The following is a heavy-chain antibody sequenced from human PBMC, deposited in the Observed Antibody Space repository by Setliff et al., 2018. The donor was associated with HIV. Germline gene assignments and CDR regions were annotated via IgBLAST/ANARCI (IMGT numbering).Heavy chain of an antibody. CDR1: GGSVSLYY. CDR3: ARDLFNEWQGHYYYYMDV. Sequence: PSETLSLTCTVSGGSVSLYYWNWMRQPVGKGLEWIGRLFTSGKTIFSPSLKSRVSMSVDTSKNAVSLKLDSVTAGDSAAYFCARDLFNEWQGHYYYYMDVWGKGTTVTVSS. J-gene: IGHJ6*03. CDR2: LFTSGKT. D-gene: IGHD3-3*01. V-gene: IGHV4-4*07.